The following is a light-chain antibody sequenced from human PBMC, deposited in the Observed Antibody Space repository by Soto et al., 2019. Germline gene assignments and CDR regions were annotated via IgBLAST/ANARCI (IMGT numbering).Light chain of an antibody. CDR1: NSDIGGYNY. CDR2: DVS. V-gene: IGLV2-14*01. Sequence: QSSLTQPASVSGSPGQSITISCTGTNSDIGGYNYVSWYQQHPGKAPKLMIYDVSNRPSGVSNRFSGSKSGNTASLTISGLQAEDEADYYCSSYTSSSTLYVVFGGGTKLTVL. J-gene: IGLJ2*01. CDR3: SSYTSSSTLYVV.